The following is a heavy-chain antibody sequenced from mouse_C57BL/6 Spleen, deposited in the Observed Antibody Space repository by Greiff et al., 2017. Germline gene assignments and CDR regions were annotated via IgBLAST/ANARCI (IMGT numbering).Heavy chain of an antibody. D-gene: IGHD2-1*01. J-gene: IGHJ4*01. CDR2: ILPGSGST. CDR1: GYTFTGYW. Sequence: QVQLQQSGAELMKPGASVKLSCKATGYTFTGYWIEWVKQRPGHGLEWIGEILPGSGSTNYNEKFKGKATFTADTPSNTAYMQLISLTTEDSAIYYCARSPFGYGKGGADMDDWGQGTSVTVSS. V-gene: IGHV1-9*01. CDR3: ARSPFGYGKGGADMDD.